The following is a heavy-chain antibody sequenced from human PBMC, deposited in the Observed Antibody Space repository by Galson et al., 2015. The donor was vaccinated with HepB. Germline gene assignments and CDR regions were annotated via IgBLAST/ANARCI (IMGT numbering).Heavy chain of an antibody. V-gene: IGHV5-51*01. J-gene: IGHJ6*02. CDR1: GYRFSTYW. CDR2: VFPANSDT. D-gene: IGHD2-15*01. CDR3: ARQEEGGSSYYYYYGLDV. Sequence: QSGAEVKKPGESLKISCQGSGYRFSTYWIAWVRQMPGKGLEWMGVVFPANSDTRYSPSFQGRVHISVDKSVNTAHLQLSSLNASDTAIYYCARQEEGGSSYYYYYGLDVWGHGTAVTVSS.